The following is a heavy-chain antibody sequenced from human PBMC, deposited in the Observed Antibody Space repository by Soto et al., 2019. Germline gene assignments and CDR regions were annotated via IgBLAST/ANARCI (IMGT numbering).Heavy chain of an antibody. CDR1: GGSISSDNYH. D-gene: IGHD2-21*02. CDR2: IYYSGSI. J-gene: IGHJ6*02. V-gene: IGHV4-30-4*08. Sequence: SETLSLTCTVSGGSISSDNYHWTWIRQSPGKGLEWIGYIYYSGSIFYNKSFKSRVTISVDTSKKKFSQQLSSVTAADTSVFFCAREDDGGDRDYYGLDVWGQGTTVTVSS. CDR3: AREDDGGDRDYYGLDV.